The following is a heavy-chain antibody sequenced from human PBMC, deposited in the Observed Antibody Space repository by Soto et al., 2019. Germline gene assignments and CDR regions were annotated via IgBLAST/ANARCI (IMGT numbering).Heavy chain of an antibody. V-gene: IGHV4-59*12. J-gene: IGHJ5*02. CDR3: ARDRGSSRDGHWFDP. CDR2: IYHSGST. Sequence: SETLSLTCTVSGGSISSYYWSWIRQPPGKGLEWIGYIYHSGSTYYNPSLKSRVTISVDRSKNQFSLKLSSVTAADTAVYYCARDRGSSRDGHWFDPWGQGTLVTVSS. CDR1: GGSISSYY. D-gene: IGHD6-13*01.